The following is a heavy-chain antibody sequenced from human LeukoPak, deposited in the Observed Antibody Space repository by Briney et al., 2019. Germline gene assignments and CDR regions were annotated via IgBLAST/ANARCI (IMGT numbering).Heavy chain of an antibody. CDR1: GGSFSDYYW. Sequence: ETLSLTCAVYGGSFSDYYWRWNWIRQAPGKGLEWVGRIKSKTDGGTTDYAAPVKGRFTISRDDSKNTLYLQMNSLKTEDTAVYYCTTGIDSSGYYYGDYWGQGTLVTVSS. D-gene: IGHD3-22*01. CDR2: IKSKTDGGTT. J-gene: IGHJ4*02. CDR3: TTGIDSSGYYYGDY. V-gene: IGHV3-15*07.